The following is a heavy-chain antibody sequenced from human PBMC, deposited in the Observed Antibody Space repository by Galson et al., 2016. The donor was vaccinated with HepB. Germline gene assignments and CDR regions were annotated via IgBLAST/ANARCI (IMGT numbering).Heavy chain of an antibody. CDR2: IYGDEIK. Sequence: SLRLSCAVSGFTVSSNYMSWVRQAPEKGLEWVSVIYGDEIKHYADSVKGRFTMSRDNFKNTVFLQMNSLRVEDTALYYCARGNGHDGGWYHGEDWGQGTLVTVSS. D-gene: IGHD6-19*01. J-gene: IGHJ4*02. CDR3: ARGNGHDGGWYHGED. CDR1: GFTVSSNY. V-gene: IGHV3-53*01.